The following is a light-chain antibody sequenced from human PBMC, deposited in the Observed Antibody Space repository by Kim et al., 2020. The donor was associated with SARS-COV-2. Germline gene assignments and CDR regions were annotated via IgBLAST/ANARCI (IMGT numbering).Light chain of an antibody. CDR2: RND. CDR3: ATWDDSLSAHV. CDR1: SSNIGSNY. V-gene: IGLV1-47*01. J-gene: IGLJ1*01. Sequence: GQRVTISCSGSSSNIGSNYVYWYQQLPGTAPKLLICRNDQRPSGVPDRFSGSKSGTSVSLAISGLRSEDEADYYCATWDDSLSAHVFGTGTKVTVL.